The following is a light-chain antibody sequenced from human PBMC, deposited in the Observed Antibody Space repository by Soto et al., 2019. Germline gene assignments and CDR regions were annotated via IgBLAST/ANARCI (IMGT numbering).Light chain of an antibody. CDR2: GAS. CDR1: QSVSNNY. V-gene: IGKV3D-20*02. Sequence: EIMLTQSPRTLSLSPGERATLSCRAIQSVSNNYLAWYQQKPGQAPRLLIYGASNRATGIPDRFSGSGSGTDFTLTISSLEPEDFAVYYCQQRSNWPTITFGQGTRLEIK. J-gene: IGKJ5*01. CDR3: QQRSNWPTIT.